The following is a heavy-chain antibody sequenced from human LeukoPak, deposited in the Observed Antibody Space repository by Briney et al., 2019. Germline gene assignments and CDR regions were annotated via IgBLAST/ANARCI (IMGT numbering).Heavy chain of an antibody. CDR1: GGTFSSYR. CDR3: ARDVYADSIVYDFPLSV. J-gene: IGHJ4*02. Sequence: PSETLSLTCTVSGGTFSSYRRSWIRQPPGKGLEWIGYMSYSGSSNYNPSLRSRVTISVDASKKQFSLKLSSVTAADTAVYYCARDVYADSIVYDFPLSVWGQGTLVTVSS. CDR2: MSYSGSS. D-gene: IGHD3-22*01. V-gene: IGHV4-59*01.